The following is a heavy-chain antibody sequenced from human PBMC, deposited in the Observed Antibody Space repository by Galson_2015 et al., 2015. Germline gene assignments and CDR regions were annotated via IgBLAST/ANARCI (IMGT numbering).Heavy chain of an antibody. CDR1: GFTFSDYY. CDR3: ARDSSSWAYFDY. V-gene: IGHV3-11*01. Sequence: SLRLSCAASGFTFSDYYMSWIRQAPGKGLEWVSYISSSGSTIYYADSVKGRFTISRDNAKNSLYLQMNSLRAEDTAVYYCARDSSSWAYFDYWGRGTLVTVSS. J-gene: IGHJ4*02. D-gene: IGHD6-13*01. CDR2: ISSSGSTI.